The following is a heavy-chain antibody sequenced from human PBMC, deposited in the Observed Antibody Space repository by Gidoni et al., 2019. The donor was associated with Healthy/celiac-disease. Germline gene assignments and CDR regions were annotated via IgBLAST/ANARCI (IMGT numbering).Heavy chain of an antibody. CDR3: TTGAGWPYYYDAFDI. Sequence: EVQLVESGRGLVKPGGSLRLSCAASGVTFSNAWMSWVRQAPGKGLEWVGRIKSKTDGGTTDYAAPVKGRFTISRDDSKNTLYLQMNSLKTEDTAVYYCTTGAGWPYYYDAFDIWGQGTMVTVSS. D-gene: IGHD3-10*01. V-gene: IGHV3-15*01. J-gene: IGHJ3*02. CDR2: IKSKTDGGTT. CDR1: GVTFSNAW.